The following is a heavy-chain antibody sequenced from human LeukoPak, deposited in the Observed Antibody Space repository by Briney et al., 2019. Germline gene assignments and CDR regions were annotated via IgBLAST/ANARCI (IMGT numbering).Heavy chain of an antibody. V-gene: IGHV4-59*08. CDR1: GGSISSYY. J-gene: IGHJ6*02. Sequence: SEALSLTCTVSGGSISSYYWSWIRQPPGKGLEWIGYIYYSGSTNYNPSLKSRVTISVDTSKNQFSLKLSSVTAADTAVYYCARQVVVPAGTLHYYYGMDVWGQGTTVTVSS. CDR3: ARQVVVPAGTLHYYYGMDV. CDR2: IYYSGST. D-gene: IGHD2-2*01.